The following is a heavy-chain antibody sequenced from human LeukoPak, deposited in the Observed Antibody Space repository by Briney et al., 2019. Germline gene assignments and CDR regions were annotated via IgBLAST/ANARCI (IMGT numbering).Heavy chain of an antibody. D-gene: IGHD1-1*01. CDR3: ARGVERIDY. Sequence: SQTLSLTCAISGDGVSSNSAAWNWVRQSPERGLEWLGRTFYRSKWYNEYAVSVKGRITINPDTSKNQFSLQVNSVTPDDTAVYYCARGVERIDYWGQGTLVTVSS. CDR1: GDGVSSNSAA. V-gene: IGHV6-1*01. CDR2: TFYRSKWYN. J-gene: IGHJ4*02.